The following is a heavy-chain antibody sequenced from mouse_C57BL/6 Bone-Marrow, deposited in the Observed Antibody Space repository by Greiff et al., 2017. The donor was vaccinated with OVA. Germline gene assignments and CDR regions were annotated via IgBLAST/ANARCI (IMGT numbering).Heavy chain of an antibody. V-gene: IGHV2-9-1*01. Sequence: VQLQESGPGLVAPSQSLSITCTVSGFSLTSYAISWVRQPPGKGLEWLGVIWTGGGTNYNSALKYRLSISKDNSKSQVFLKMNRLQTDDTARYDCARKWDYSNYGYFDVWGTGTTVTVSS. CDR1: GFSLTSYA. CDR3: ARKWDYSNYGYFDV. J-gene: IGHJ1*03. CDR2: IWTGGGT. D-gene: IGHD2-5*01.